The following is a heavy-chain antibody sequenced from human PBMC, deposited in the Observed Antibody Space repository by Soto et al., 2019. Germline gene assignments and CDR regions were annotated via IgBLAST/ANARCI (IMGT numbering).Heavy chain of an antibody. CDR1: AYTFTSYD. CDR3: LVLTGYYYNAFDI. V-gene: IGHV1-8*01. CDR2: MNPNSGNT. D-gene: IGHD3-9*01. J-gene: IGHJ3*02. Sequence: ASVNVSCTASAYTFTSYDINWVRQATGQGLEWMGWMNPNSGNTGYAQKFQGRVTMTRNTSISTAYMELSSLRSEDTAVYYCLVLTGYYYNAFDIWGQGTMVTVSS.